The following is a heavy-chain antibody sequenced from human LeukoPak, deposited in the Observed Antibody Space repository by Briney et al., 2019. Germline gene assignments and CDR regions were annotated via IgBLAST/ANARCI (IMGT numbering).Heavy chain of an antibody. CDR3: AKGDSSGWLFDY. CDR2: ISGSGGST. J-gene: IGHJ4*02. CDR1: GFSFSSYA. V-gene: IGHV3-23*01. D-gene: IGHD6-19*01. Sequence: GGSLRLSCAASGFSFSSYAMSWVRHAPGKGLEWVLSISGSGGSTYYADSVKGRFTISRDNSKNTLSLQMSSLRAEDTAVYYCAKGDSSGWLFDYWGQGTLVTVSS.